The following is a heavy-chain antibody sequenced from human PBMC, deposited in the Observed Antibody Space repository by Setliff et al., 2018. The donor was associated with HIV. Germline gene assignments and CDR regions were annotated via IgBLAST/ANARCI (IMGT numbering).Heavy chain of an antibody. V-gene: IGHV4-61*09. CDR2: IYTSGST. J-gene: IGHJ3*02. D-gene: IGHD1-26*01. CDR3: ARQGEVGAPFDI. Sequence: PSETLSLTCTVSGVSISSGSYYWSWIRQPAGKGLEWIGHIYTSGSTNYNPSLKSRVTISVDTSRNQFSLKLSSVTAADTAVYYCARQGEVGAPFDIWGQGTMVT. CDR1: GVSISSGSYY.